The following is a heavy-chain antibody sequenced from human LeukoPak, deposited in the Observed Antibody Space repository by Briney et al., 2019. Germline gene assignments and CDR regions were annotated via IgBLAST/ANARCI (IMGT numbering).Heavy chain of an antibody. Sequence: GGSLRLSCAASGFTFSSYAMSWVRQAPGKGLEWVSAISGSGGSTYYADSVKGRFTISRDNSKNTLYLQMNSLRAEDTAVYYCAKTLGDFWSGYYTPGNTGDAFDIWGQGTMVTVSS. J-gene: IGHJ3*02. D-gene: IGHD3-3*01. CDR2: ISGSGGST. CDR3: AKTLGDFWSGYYTPGNTGDAFDI. V-gene: IGHV3-23*01. CDR1: GFTFSSYA.